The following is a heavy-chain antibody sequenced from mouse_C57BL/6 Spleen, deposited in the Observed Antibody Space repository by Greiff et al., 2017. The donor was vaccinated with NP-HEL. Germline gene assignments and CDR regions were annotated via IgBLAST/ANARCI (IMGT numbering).Heavy chain of an antibody. CDR1: GYSFTGYY. CDR3: DNGVFAY. D-gene: IGHD1-3*01. Sequence: VQLQQSGPELVKPGASVKISCKASGYSFTGYYMNWVKQSPEKSLEWIGAINPSTGGTTYNQKFKAKATLTVDKSSSTAYMQLKSLTSEDSAVYYCDNGVFAYWGQGTLVTVSA. V-gene: IGHV1-42*01. J-gene: IGHJ3*01. CDR2: INPSTGGT.